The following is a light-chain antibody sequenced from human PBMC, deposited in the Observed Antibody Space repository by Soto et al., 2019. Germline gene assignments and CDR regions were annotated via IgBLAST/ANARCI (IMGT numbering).Light chain of an antibody. J-gene: IGKJ2*01. CDR2: GAS. Sequence: EIVMTQSPATLSVSPGESATLSCRASQSISSELAWYQQKPGQPPRLLIYGASTRATGVPARFTGSGSGSDFTLTISRLQSEDFAVYYCQQCHNWPLAFGQGTRLEI. V-gene: IGKV3-15*01. CDR1: QSISSE. CDR3: QQCHNWPLA.